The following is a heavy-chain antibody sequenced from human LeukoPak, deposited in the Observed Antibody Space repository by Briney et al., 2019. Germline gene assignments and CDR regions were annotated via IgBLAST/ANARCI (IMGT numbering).Heavy chain of an antibody. CDR2: IYYSGST. CDR3: ARDSPFFGVAAGTDFDY. CDR1: GGSISSYY. V-gene: IGHV4-59*01. J-gene: IGHJ4*02. Sequence: SETLSLTCTVSGGSISSYYWSWIRQPPGKGLEWIGYIYYSGSTNYNPSLKSRVTISVDTSKNQFSLKLSSVTAADTAVYYCARDSPFFGVAAGTDFDYWGQGTLVTVSS. D-gene: IGHD6-13*01.